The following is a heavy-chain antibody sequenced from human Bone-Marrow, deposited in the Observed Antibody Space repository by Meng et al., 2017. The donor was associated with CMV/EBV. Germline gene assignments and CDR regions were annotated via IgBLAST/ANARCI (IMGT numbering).Heavy chain of an antibody. D-gene: IGHD2-2*01. Sequence: QVHVVQSGAEVKKPGASVKVSCKVSGYTLTELSMHWVRQAPGKGLEWMGGFDPEDGETIYAQKFQGRVTMTEDTSTDTAYMELSSLRSEDTAVYYCATVGEYPYYFDYWGQGTLVTVSS. CDR2: FDPEDGET. CDR1: GYTLTELS. J-gene: IGHJ4*02. CDR3: ATVGEYPYYFDY. V-gene: IGHV1-24*01.